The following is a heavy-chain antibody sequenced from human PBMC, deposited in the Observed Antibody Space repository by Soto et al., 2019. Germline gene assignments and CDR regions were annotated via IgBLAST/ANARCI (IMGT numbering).Heavy chain of an antibody. V-gene: IGHV2-5*02. Sequence: QITLKESGPTLVKPTQTLTLTCTFSGFSLSTSGVGVGWIRQPPGKALEWLALIYWDDYKRYSPSLKSRLTITKDTSKNQVVRTMTNMDPVDTATYYCAHVYGGYDNFDYWGQGTLVTVSS. J-gene: IGHJ4*02. CDR2: IYWDDYK. D-gene: IGHD5-12*01. CDR3: AHVYGGYDNFDY. CDR1: GFSLSTSGVG.